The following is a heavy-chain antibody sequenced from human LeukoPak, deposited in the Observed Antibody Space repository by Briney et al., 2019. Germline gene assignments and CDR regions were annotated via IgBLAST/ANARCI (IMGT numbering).Heavy chain of an antibody. Sequence: GASVKVSCKASGYTFTSYAMNWVRQAPGQGLEWMGWTNTNTGNPSYARGFTGRFVFSLDTSVSTAYLQISSLKAEDTAVYYCAREAYSSAYYFDYWGQGTLVTVSS. V-gene: IGHV7-4-1*02. J-gene: IGHJ4*02. CDR3: AREAYSSAYYFDY. D-gene: IGHD5-18*01. CDR1: GYTFTSYA. CDR2: TNTNTGNP.